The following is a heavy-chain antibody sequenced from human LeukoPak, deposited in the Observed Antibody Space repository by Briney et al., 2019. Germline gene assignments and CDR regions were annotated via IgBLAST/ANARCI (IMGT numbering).Heavy chain of an antibody. CDR1: GFAVSSNY. V-gene: IGHV3-53*01. D-gene: IGHD3-10*01. CDR2: IYGGGGT. CDR3: ARGFYVSGSFRSPTYTLDV. J-gene: IGHJ6*02. Sequence: GVSLRLSCAASGFAVSSNYMSWVRQARGKGLEWVSVIYGGGGTYYADSVKGRFTISRDSSRNTLFLHMNNLRAEDTAMYYCARGFYVSGSFRSPTYTLDVWGQGTTVTVSS.